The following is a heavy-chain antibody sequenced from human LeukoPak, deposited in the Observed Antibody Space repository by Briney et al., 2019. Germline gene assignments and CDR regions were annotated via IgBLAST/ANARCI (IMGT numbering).Heavy chain of an antibody. Sequence: GGSLRLSCAASGFTFSSSAMNWVRQAPGKGLVWVSYVNGDLSSTNYADSVKGRFTLSRDSAKNTLYLQMNSLRAEDTAVYYCARDRGYAFDLWGQGTMVTVSS. V-gene: IGHV3-74*01. D-gene: IGHD3-10*01. CDR1: GFTFSSSA. J-gene: IGHJ3*01. CDR3: ARDRGYAFDL. CDR2: VNGDLSST.